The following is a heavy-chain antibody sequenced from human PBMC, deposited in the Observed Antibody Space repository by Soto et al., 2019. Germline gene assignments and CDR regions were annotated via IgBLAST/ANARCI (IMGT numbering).Heavy chain of an antibody. J-gene: IGHJ6*02. CDR3: SRGRGVYYYYVMDV. D-gene: IGHD3-10*01. CDR1: GYTFTSYD. V-gene: IGHV1-8*01. CDR2: MNPNSGNT. Sequence: ASVKVSCKASGYTFTSYDINWVRQATGQGLEWMGWMNPNSGNTGYAQKFQGRVTMTRNTSISTAYMELSSLRSEDTAVYYCSRGRGVYYYYVMDVWGQGSSVTGSS.